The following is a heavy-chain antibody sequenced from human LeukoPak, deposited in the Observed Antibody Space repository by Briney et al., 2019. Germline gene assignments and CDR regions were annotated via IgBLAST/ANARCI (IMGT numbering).Heavy chain of an antibody. J-gene: IGHJ4*02. CDR2: IYYSGTT. V-gene: IGHV4-59*01. CDR3: AGGRPYYFDY. Sequence: SETLSLTCAVYGGSFSGYYWSWIRQPPGKGLEWIGYIYYSGTTKYKSSLESRITISVDTSKNQFSLKLRSVTAADTAVYYCAGGRPYYFDYWGQGALVTVSS. CDR1: GGSFSGYY.